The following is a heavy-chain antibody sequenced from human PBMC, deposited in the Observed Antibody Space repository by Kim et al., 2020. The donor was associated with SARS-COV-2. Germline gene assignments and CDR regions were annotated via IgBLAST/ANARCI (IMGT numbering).Heavy chain of an antibody. V-gene: IGHV3-23*01. CDR1: GFTFNNYA. J-gene: IGHJ4*02. CDR2: ISGSGGTT. Sequence: GASLRLSCAASGFTFNNYAMTWVRQAPGKELEWVSSISGSGGTTYAADSVKGRFIISRDNSRNTLSLQMNNLRFDDTAIYYCAKDVGEGRIYFDYWGLG. D-gene: IGHD3-10*01. CDR3: AKDVGEGRIYFDY.